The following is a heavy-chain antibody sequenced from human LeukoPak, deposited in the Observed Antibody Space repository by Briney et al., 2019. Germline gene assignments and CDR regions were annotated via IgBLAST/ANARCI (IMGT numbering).Heavy chain of an antibody. CDR1: GGSFSGYY. D-gene: IGHD3-10*01. CDR3: ARGLTYYYGSGSYYRFLYFDY. CDR2: INHSGST. J-gene: IGHJ4*02. V-gene: IGHV4-34*01. Sequence: KPSETLSLTCAVYGGSFSGYYWSWIRQPPGKGLEWIGEINHSGSTNYNPSLKSRVTISVDTSKNQFSLKLSSVTAADTAVYYCARGLTYYYGSGSYYRFLYFDYWGQGTLVTVSS.